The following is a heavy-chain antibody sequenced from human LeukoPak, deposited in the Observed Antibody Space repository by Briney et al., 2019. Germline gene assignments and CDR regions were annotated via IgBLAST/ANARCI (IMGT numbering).Heavy chain of an antibody. CDR3: ASWAGAAAGFNGPFDY. CDR2: ISGSSSII. D-gene: IGHD6-13*01. Sequence: SGGSLRLSCAVSGFTFSSHGINWVCQAPGKGLEWVSYISGSSSIIYYADSVKGRFTVSRDNAKNSLYLQMNSLRVEDTAVYYCASWAGAAAGFNGPFDYWGQGTLVTVSS. J-gene: IGHJ4*02. CDR1: GFTFSSHG. V-gene: IGHV3-48*01.